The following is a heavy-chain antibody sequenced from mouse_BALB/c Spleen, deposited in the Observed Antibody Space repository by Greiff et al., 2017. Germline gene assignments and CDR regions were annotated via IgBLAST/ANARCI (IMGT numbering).Heavy chain of an antibody. CDR2: INPSTGYT. D-gene: IGHD2-10*01. CDR1: GYTFTSYW. J-gene: IGHJ4*01. V-gene: IGHV1-7*01. Sequence: VQLQQPGAELVRPGASVKLSCKASGYTFTSYWMHWVKQRPGQGLEWIGYINPSTGYTEYNQKFKDKATLTADKSSSTAYMQLSSLTSEDSAVYYCARPYWAMDYWGQGTSVTVSS. CDR3: ARPYWAMDY.